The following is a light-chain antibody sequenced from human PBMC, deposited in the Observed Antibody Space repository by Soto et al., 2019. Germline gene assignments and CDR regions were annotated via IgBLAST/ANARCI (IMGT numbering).Light chain of an antibody. CDR1: QSISSW. Sequence: DIQMTQSPSTLSASVGDRVTITCRASQSISSWLAWYQQKPGKAPKLLIYDASSLESGVPSRFSGNGSGTEFTLPHSSPQPDDFATYYCQQYNSYSPVTFGQGTKLEIK. V-gene: IGKV1-5*01. CDR3: QQYNSYSPVT. CDR2: DAS. J-gene: IGKJ2*01.